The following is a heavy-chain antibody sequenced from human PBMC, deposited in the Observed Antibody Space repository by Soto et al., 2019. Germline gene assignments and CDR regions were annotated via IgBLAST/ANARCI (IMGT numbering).Heavy chain of an antibody. CDR3: ARESSSTAHYYYYMDV. Sequence: PSETLSLTCTVSGGSISSYYWSWIRQPPGKGLEWIGYIYYSGSTNYNPSLKSRVTISVDTSKNQFSLRLSSVTAADTAVYYCARESSSTAHYYYYMDVWGKGTTVTVSS. CDR1: GGSISSYY. CDR2: IYYSGST. J-gene: IGHJ6*03. V-gene: IGHV4-59*01. D-gene: IGHD6-6*01.